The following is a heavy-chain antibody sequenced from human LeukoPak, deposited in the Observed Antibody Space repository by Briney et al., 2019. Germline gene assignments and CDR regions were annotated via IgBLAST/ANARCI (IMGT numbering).Heavy chain of an antibody. CDR1: GGSFSGYY. V-gene: IGHV4-34*01. Sequence: SETLSLTCAVYGGSFSGYYWNWIRQPPGKGLEWIGEIHHSGSANYDPSLKSRVTISVDTSKSQFSLKLTSVTAADTAVYYCARHLGATTLYSYYYMDVWGKGTPVTVSS. D-gene: IGHD1-26*01. J-gene: IGHJ6*03. CDR3: ARHLGATTLYSYYYMDV. CDR2: IHHSGSA.